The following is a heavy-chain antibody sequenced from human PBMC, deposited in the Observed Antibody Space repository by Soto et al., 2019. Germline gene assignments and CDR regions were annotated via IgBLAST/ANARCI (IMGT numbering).Heavy chain of an antibody. CDR3: ARHPYSAPYIVVVATAIVLDAFDI. CDR2: MYYSGST. D-gene: IGHD2-2*01. V-gene: IGHV4-39*01. J-gene: IGHJ3*02. CDR1: GGSISSSSYY. Sequence: QLQLQESGPGLVKPSETLSLTCTVSGGSISSSSYYWGWIRQPPGKGLEWIGSMYYSGSTFYNPSLKSRFTISVDTSKNPLSLKLGSVTASDTAVYYCARHPYSAPYIVVVATAIVLDAFDIWGQGTMVTVSS.